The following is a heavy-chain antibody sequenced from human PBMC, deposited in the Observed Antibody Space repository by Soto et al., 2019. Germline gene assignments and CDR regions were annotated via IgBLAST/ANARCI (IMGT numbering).Heavy chain of an antibody. CDR2: ISNGNT. Sequence: ASVMVSCKASGYTFTNYGISWVRQAPGQGLEWMGWISNGNTNYAQKLQGRVTMTTDTSTSTAYMELRSLRSDDTAVYYCARDPVAGTYFDYWGQGTLVTVSS. CDR3: ARDPVAGTYFDY. V-gene: IGHV1-18*01. CDR1: GYTFTNYG. D-gene: IGHD6-19*01. J-gene: IGHJ4*02.